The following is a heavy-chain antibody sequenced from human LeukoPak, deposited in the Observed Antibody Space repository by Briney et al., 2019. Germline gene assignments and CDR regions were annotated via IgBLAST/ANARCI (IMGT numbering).Heavy chain of an antibody. CDR1: GFTFSSYS. D-gene: IGHD3-22*01. Sequence: RTGGSLRLSCAASGFTFSSYSMNWVRQAPGKGLEWVSYISSSGNTIYYADSVKGRFTISRDNAKNSLYLQMNSLRAEDTAIYYCARGKNYYDSSGRRKVTDYWGQGTLVTVSS. J-gene: IGHJ4*02. CDR3: ARGKNYYDSSGRRKVTDY. V-gene: IGHV3-48*04. CDR2: ISSSGNTI.